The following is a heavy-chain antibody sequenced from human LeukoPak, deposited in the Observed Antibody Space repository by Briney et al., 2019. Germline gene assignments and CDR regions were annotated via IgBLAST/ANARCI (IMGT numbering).Heavy chain of an antibody. J-gene: IGHJ3*02. D-gene: IGHD3-22*01. Sequence: PSETLSLTCNVSGGSISGYHWSWIRQPPGKGLEWLGYIYYSGSSNYNPSLKSRVTMSADTSKNQFSLKLSSVTAADTAVYYCARLDGGLHSMIRSDAFDIWGQGTMVTVSS. CDR1: GGSISGYH. V-gene: IGHV4-59*01. CDR3: ARLDGGLHSMIRSDAFDI. CDR2: IYYSGSS.